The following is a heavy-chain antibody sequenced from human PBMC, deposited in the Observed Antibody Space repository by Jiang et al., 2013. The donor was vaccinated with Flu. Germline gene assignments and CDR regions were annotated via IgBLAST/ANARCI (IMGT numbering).Heavy chain of an antibody. CDR2: INPNSGGT. D-gene: IGHD3-16*01. CDR1: GYTFTGYY. V-gene: IGHV1-2*04. CDR3: ARDYANAVGY. Sequence: SGYTFTGYYMHWVRQAPGQGLEWMGWINPNSGGTNYAQKFQGWVTMTRDTSISTAYMELSRLRSDDTAVYYCARDYANAVGYWGQGTLVTVSS. J-gene: IGHJ4*02.